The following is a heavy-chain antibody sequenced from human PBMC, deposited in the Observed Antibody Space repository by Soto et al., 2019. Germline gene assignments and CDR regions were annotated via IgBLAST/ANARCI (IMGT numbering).Heavy chain of an antibody. D-gene: IGHD6-13*01. J-gene: IGHJ6*04. CDR3: AKSEGGSSWSPLYYDMDV. Sequence: GESLRLSCGASGFTFSSFAMSWVRQAPGKGLEWVSSISDSGTTTFHADSVKGRFTISRDNSKNTLYLQMNSLRADDTAVYYCAKSEGGSSWSPLYYDMDVWDNETLSTLSS. CDR2: ISDSGTTT. V-gene: IGHV3-23*01. CDR1: GFTFSSFA.